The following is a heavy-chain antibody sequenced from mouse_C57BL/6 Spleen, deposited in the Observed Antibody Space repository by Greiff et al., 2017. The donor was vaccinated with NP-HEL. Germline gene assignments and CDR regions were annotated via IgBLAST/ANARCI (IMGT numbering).Heavy chain of an antibody. J-gene: IGHJ4*01. CDR3: ARIYDGYLDAMDY. V-gene: IGHV5-12*01. CDR1: GFTFSDYY. CDR2: ISNGGGST. Sequence: EVQRVESGGGLVQPGGSLKLSCAASGFTFSDYYMYWVRQTPEKRLEWVAYISNGGGSTYYPDTVKGRFTISRDNAKNTLYLQMSRRKSEDTAMYDCARIYDGYLDAMDYWGQGTSVTVSS. D-gene: IGHD2-3*01.